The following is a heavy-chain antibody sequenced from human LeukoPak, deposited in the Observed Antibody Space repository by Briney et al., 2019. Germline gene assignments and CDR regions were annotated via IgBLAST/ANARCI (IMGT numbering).Heavy chain of an antibody. CDR3: ARDAPRFSYDGQGDY. J-gene: IGHJ4*02. CDR1: GYTFTGYY. Sequence: ASVKVSCKASGYTFTGYYMHWVRQAPGQGLEWMGWINPNSGGTNYAQKFQGRVTMTRDTSISTAYMELSRLRSDDTAVYYCARDAPRFSYDGQGDYWGQGTLVTVSS. CDR2: INPNSGGT. V-gene: IGHV1-2*02. D-gene: IGHD4-23*01.